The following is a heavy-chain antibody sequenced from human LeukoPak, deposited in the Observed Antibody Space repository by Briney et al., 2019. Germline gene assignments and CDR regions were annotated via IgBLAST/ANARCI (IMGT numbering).Heavy chain of an antibody. CDR2: INPNSGGT. D-gene: IGHD4-23*01. CDR1: GYTITGYY. CDR3: ATTGYGGTYDAFDI. V-gene: IGHV1-2*02. J-gene: IGHJ3*02. Sequence: ASVKISCKASGYTITGYYFHWVRQAPGQGLKWMGWINPNSGGTNYAQKFQGRVTMTRDTSITTTYMELSRLRSDDTAVFYCATTGYGGTYDAFDIWGQGTRVTVSS.